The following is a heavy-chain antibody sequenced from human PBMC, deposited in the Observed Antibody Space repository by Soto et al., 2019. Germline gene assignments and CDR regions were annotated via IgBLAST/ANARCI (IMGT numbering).Heavy chain of an antibody. J-gene: IGHJ4*02. V-gene: IGHV4-59*08. CDR3: ARRYGDNFDY. Sequence: TLETLSLTCAVSGGSSSSYYWSWIRQPPGKGLEWIGYIYYSGSTNYNPSLKSRVTISVDTSKNQFSLKLSSVTAADTAVYYCARRYGDNFDYWGQGTLVTVSS. CDR2: IYYSGST. CDR1: GGSSSSYY. D-gene: IGHD4-17*01.